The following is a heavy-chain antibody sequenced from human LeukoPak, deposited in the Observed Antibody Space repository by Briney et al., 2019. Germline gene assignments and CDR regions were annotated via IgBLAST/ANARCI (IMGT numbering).Heavy chain of an antibody. V-gene: IGHV5-51*01. CDR1: GYSFTSYW. Sequence: GESLKISCKASGYSFTSYWIGWVRQMPGEGLEWMGIIYPAASNTRYSPSFQGQVTISADKSITTAYLQWGSLKASDTAMYYCTRQGRYWGQGALVTVSS. CDR2: IYPAASNT. CDR3: TRQGRY. J-gene: IGHJ4*02.